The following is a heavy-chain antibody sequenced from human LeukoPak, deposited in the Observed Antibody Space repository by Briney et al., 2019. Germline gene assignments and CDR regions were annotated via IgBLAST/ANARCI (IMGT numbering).Heavy chain of an antibody. Sequence: GGSLRLSCAAAGLTFSSYAMHWVRQAPGKGLGWVAVISYDGSNKYYADSVKGRFTITRDNSKNTLYLQMNSLRAEDTAVYYCARDGSQYYDFWSGYYATGLDYWGQGTLVTVSS. D-gene: IGHD3-3*01. CDR3: ARDGSQYYDFWSGYYATGLDY. J-gene: IGHJ4*02. V-gene: IGHV3-30-3*01. CDR2: ISYDGSNK. CDR1: GLTFSSYA.